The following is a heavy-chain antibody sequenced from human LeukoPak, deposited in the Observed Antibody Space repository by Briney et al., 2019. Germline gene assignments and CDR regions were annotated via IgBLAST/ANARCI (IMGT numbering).Heavy chain of an antibody. V-gene: IGHV3-23*01. Sequence: GGSLRLSCAASGFTFSSYAMSWVRQAPGKGLEWVSAISGSGGSTYYADSVEGRFTISRDNSKNTLYLQMNSLRAEDTAVYYCAKGSSSSEWFDYWGQGTLVTVSS. J-gene: IGHJ4*02. CDR1: GFTFSSYA. CDR2: ISGSGGST. CDR3: AKGSSSSEWFDY. D-gene: IGHD6-6*01.